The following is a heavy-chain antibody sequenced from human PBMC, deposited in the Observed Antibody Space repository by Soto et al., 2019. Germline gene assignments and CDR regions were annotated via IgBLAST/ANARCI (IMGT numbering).Heavy chain of an antibody. CDR1: GYTLTELS. CDR3: ATAFFCTNGVCHNNWFDP. V-gene: IGHV1-24*01. Sequence: ASVKVSCKVSGYTLTELSMHWVRQAPGKGLEWMGGFDPEDGETIYAQKFQGRVTMTEDTSTDTAYMELSSLRSEDTAVYYCATAFFCTNGVCHNNWFDPWGQGTLVTVSS. D-gene: IGHD2-8*01. CDR2: FDPEDGET. J-gene: IGHJ5*02.